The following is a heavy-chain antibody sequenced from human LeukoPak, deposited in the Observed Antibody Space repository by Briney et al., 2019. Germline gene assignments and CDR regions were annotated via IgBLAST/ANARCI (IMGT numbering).Heavy chain of an antibody. CDR2: ITAAGSEA. CDR1: GFTFSDRW. J-gene: IGHJ4*02. D-gene: IGHD2-8*01. Sequence: QPGGSLRLSCAASGFTFSDRWMHWVRQAPGKGLVWVSRITAAGSEANYADSVTGRFAVSRDNAKNILYLQMYSLRVEDSAIYYCATGRVSAGNGQGLDYWGQGTLLTVSS. CDR3: ATGRVSAGNGQGLDY. V-gene: IGHV3-74*01.